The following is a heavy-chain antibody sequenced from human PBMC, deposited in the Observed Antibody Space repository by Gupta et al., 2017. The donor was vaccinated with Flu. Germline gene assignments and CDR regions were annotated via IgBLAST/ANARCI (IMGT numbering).Heavy chain of an antibody. D-gene: IGHD6-19*01. CDR2: IYYSGST. V-gene: IGHV4-59*01. J-gene: IGHJ4*02. Sequence: QVQLQESGPGLVKPSETLSLTCTVSGGSLSSYYWSWIRQPPGKGLEWIGYIYYSGSTNYNPSLKSRVTISVDTSKNQFSLKLSSVTAADTAVYYCARAGWYSSGWYGVTPGDYCDYWGQGTLVTVPS. CDR1: GGSLSSYY. CDR3: ARAGWYSSGWYGVTPGDYCDY.